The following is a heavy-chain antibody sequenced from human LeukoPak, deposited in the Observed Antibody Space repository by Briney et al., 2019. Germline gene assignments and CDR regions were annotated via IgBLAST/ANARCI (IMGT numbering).Heavy chain of an antibody. CDR2: IYTSGST. CDR1: GGSISSYY. CDR3: ARVRYDFWSGYYAFDYGMDV. V-gene: IGHV4-4*07. D-gene: IGHD3-3*01. Sequence: SETLSLTCTVSGGSISSYYWSWIRQPAGKGLEWLGRIYTSGSTNYNPSLKSRVTMSVDTSKNQFSLKLSSVTAADTAVYYCARVRYDFWSGYYAFDYGMDVWGQGTTVTVSS. J-gene: IGHJ6*02.